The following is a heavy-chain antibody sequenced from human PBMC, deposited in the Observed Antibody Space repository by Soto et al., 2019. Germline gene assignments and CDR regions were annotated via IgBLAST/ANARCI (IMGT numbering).Heavy chain of an antibody. J-gene: IGHJ5*02. D-gene: IGHD5-12*01. Sequence: GXSVKVSSKASGGTFSSYAISWVRQAPGQGLEWMGGIIPIFGTANYAQKFQGRVTITADKSTSTAYMELSSLRSEDTAVYYCARDLATITRWFDPWGQGTLVTVYS. CDR2: IIPIFGTA. CDR1: GGTFSSYA. CDR3: ARDLATITRWFDP. V-gene: IGHV1-69*06.